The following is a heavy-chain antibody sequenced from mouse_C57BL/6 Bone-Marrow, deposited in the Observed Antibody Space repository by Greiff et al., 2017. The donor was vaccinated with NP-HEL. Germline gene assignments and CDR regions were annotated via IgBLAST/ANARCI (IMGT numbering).Heavy chain of an antibody. CDR1: GFTFSSYA. J-gene: IGHJ3*01. Sequence: DVKLVESGGGLVKPGGSLKLSCAASGFTFSSYAMSWVRQTPEKRLEWVATISDGGSYTYYPDNVKGRFTISRDNAKNNLYLQMSHLKSEDTAMYYCARDQVVEYFAYWGQGTLVTVSA. CDR2: ISDGGSYT. D-gene: IGHD1-1*02. CDR3: ARDQVVEYFAY. V-gene: IGHV5-4*01.